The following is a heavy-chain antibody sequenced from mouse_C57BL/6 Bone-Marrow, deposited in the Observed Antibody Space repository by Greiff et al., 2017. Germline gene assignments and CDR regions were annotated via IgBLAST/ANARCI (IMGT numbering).Heavy chain of an antibody. CDR3: ANCAPYDYDGGYAMDY. Sequence: EVKLMESGPGLAKPSQTLSLSCSVTGYSFTSYYWNWIRKFPGNKLEYIGYISYSGSTYYNPSHKSRISTTRDTSKNQYYLQVNSVTTEDTATYYCANCAPYDYDGGYAMDYWGQGTSVTVSS. V-gene: IGHV3-8*01. CDR1: GYSFTSYY. J-gene: IGHJ4*01. CDR2: ISYSGST. D-gene: IGHD2-4*01.